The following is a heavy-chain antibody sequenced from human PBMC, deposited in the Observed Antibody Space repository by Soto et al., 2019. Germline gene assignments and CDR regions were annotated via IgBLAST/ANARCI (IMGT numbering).Heavy chain of an antibody. Sequence: GGSLRLSCAASGFTFSSYAMSWVRQAPGKGLEWVSAISGSGGSTYYADSVKGRFTISRDNSKNTLYLQMNSLRAGDTAVYYCATAKSRWNYYDSSGYHPVDYWGQGTLVTVSS. CDR3: ATAKSRWNYYDSSGYHPVDY. V-gene: IGHV3-23*01. J-gene: IGHJ4*02. CDR1: GFTFSSYA. D-gene: IGHD3-22*01. CDR2: ISGSGGST.